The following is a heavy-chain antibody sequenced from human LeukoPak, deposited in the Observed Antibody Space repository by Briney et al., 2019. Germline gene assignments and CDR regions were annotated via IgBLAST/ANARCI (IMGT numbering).Heavy chain of an antibody. J-gene: IGHJ3*02. CDR2: INPSGGST. Sequence: ASVKVSCKASGYTFTSYYMHWVRQAPGQGLEWMGIINPSGGSTSYAQKFQGRVTMTRDTSTSTVYMELSSLRSEDTAVYYCARPGYQLLGVVDAFDIWGQGTMVTVSS. CDR1: GYTFTSYY. V-gene: IGHV1-46*01. CDR3: ARPGYQLLGVVDAFDI. D-gene: IGHD2-2*01.